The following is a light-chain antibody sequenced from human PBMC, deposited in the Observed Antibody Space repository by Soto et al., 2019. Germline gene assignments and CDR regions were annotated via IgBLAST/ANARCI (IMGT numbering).Light chain of an antibody. CDR1: QSVSNNY. J-gene: IGKJ1*01. Sequence: DIILKNSPGTLSLYKGERATLSCRASQSVSNNYLAWYQQKPGQAPRLLIYGASNRATGIPDRFSGSGSGTDFTLTISRLEPEDSAIYYCHQYSTWPPWTFGPGAKVDIK. V-gene: IGKV3-20*01. CDR3: HQYSTWPPWT. CDR2: GAS.